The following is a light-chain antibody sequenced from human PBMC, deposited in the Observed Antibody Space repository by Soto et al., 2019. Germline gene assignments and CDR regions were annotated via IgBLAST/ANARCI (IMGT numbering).Light chain of an antibody. J-gene: IGLJ1*01. Sequence: QSALTQPASVSGSPGQLITISCTGSGRDIGAYDYVSWYQQHPGKAPKLLIYGVKNRPSGVSYRFSASKSAFTASLTISGLQAEDEAHYYCSSYTTSYFYVFGPGTKLTVL. V-gene: IGLV2-14*01. CDR3: SSYTTSYFYV. CDR2: GVK. CDR1: GRDIGAYDY.